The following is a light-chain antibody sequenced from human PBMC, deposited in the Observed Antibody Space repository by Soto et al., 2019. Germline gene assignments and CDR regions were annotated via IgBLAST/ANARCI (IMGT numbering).Light chain of an antibody. Sequence: EFVLTQSPGTLSLSPGERATLSCMASQTVGNNYLAWYQQKPGQAPRLLIYDASSRATGIPDRFSGGGSGTDFTLTISRLEPEDFAVYYCQQFSSYPLTFGGGTKVDIK. V-gene: IGKV3-20*01. CDR1: QTVGNNY. CDR3: QQFSSYPLT. J-gene: IGKJ4*01. CDR2: DAS.